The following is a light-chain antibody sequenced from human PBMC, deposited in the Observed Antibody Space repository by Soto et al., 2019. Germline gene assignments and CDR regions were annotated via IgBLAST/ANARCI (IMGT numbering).Light chain of an antibody. V-gene: IGKV1-9*01. Sequence: DLQLTQSPSFLSASVGDTVTITCRASQGMSTYLAWYQQKPGKAPKLLIRSASTLQSGVPPRFSGGGSGTEFTLTISTLQPDDSGIYYCQQLNGYQLAFGGGTNVEIK. J-gene: IGKJ4*01. CDR1: QGMSTY. CDR3: QQLNGYQLA. CDR2: SAS.